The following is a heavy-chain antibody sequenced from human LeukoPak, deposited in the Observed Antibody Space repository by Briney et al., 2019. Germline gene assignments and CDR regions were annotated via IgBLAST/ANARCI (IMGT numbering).Heavy chain of an antibody. J-gene: IGHJ3*02. CDR1: GGSISSGDYY. Sequence: SQTLSLTCTVSGGSISSGDYYWSWIRQPPGKGLEWIGYVYYSGSTYYNPSLKSRVTISVDTSKNQFSLKLSSVTAADTAVYYCARSPSITMIVVAGAFDIWGQGTTVTVSS. D-gene: IGHD3-22*01. CDR3: ARSPSITMIVVAGAFDI. CDR2: VYYSGST. V-gene: IGHV4-30-4*01.